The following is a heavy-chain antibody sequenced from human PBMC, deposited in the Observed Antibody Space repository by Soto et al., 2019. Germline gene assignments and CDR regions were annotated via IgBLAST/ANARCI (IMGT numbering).Heavy chain of an antibody. J-gene: IGHJ6*03. CDR1: GGTISSGGYY. Sequence: SSETLCLTCTVAGGTISSGGYYWSWIRQHPGKGLEWIGYIYYSGSTYYNPSLKSRVTISVDTSKNQFSLKLSSVTAADTAVYYCARDFYGDSDYYYYYMDVWGKGTTVTVSS. D-gene: IGHD4-17*01. CDR3: ARDFYGDSDYYYYYMDV. CDR2: IYYSGST. V-gene: IGHV4-31*03.